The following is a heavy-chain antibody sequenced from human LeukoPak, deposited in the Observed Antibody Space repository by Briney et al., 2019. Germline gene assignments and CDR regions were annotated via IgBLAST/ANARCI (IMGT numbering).Heavy chain of an antibody. Sequence: ASVKVSCTASGYTFTGYYMHWVRQAPGQGLEWMGWINPNSGGTNYAQKFQGRVTMTRDTSISTAYMELSRLRSDDTAVYYCARELGYCSGGSCYGLRRFDYWGQGTLVTVSS. CDR1: GYTFTGYY. CDR2: INPNSGGT. V-gene: IGHV1-2*02. CDR3: ARELGYCSGGSCYGLRRFDY. D-gene: IGHD2-15*01. J-gene: IGHJ4*02.